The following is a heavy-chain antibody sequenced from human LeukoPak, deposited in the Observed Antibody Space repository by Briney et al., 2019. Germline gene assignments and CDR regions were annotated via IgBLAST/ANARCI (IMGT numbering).Heavy chain of an antibody. V-gene: IGHV3-53*01. CDR2: IYSGGST. CDR1: GFTVSSNY. Sequence: TGGSLRLSCAASGFTVSSNYMSWVRQAPGKGLEWVSVIYSGGSTYYADSVKGRFTISKDNAKNTVYLQMNSLRAEDTAVYYCVSFYETYWGRGTLVTVS. D-gene: IGHD2/OR15-2a*01. J-gene: IGHJ4*02. CDR3: VSFYETY.